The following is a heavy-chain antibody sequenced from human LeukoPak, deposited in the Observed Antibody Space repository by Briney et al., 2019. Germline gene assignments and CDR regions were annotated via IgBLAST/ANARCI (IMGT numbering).Heavy chain of an antibody. CDR3: AREPSEYYYDSSGYINWFDP. D-gene: IGHD3-22*01. CDR1: GYTFTGYY. Sequence: ASVKVSCKASGYTFTGYYMHWVRQAPGQGLEWMGWINPNSGGTNYAQKFQGRVTMTRDTSISTAYMELSRLRSDDTAVYYCAREPSEYYYDSSGYINWFDPWGQGTLVTASS. CDR2: INPNSGGT. V-gene: IGHV1-2*02. J-gene: IGHJ5*02.